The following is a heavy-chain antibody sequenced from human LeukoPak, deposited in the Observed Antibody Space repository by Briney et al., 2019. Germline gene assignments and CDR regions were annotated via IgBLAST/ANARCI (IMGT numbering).Heavy chain of an antibody. J-gene: IGHJ5*02. CDR2: TYYRSTWYN. Sequence: SQTLSLACAICGDSVSSNSVTWNWIRQSPSRGLEWLGRTYYRSTWYNDYAVSVRGRITVNPDTSKNQFSLHLNSVTPEDTAVYYCARRLTQYDCFDPWGQGILVTVSS. CDR1: GDSVSSNSVT. CDR3: ARRLTQYDCFDP. D-gene: IGHD2-2*01. V-gene: IGHV6-1*01.